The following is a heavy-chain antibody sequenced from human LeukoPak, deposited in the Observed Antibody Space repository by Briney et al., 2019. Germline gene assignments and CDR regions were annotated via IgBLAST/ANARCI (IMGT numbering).Heavy chain of an antibody. CDR3: ARQKGIAVAGPDGFDP. Sequence: GGSLRLSCAASGFTFSNAWINWVRQMPGKGLEWMGRIDPTDSYTYYSPSFQGHVTISADKSIYTAYLQWSSLKASDTAMYYCARQKGIAVAGPDGFDPWGQGTLVTVSS. CDR1: GFTFSNAW. J-gene: IGHJ5*02. CDR2: IDPTDSYT. V-gene: IGHV5-10-1*01. D-gene: IGHD6-19*01.